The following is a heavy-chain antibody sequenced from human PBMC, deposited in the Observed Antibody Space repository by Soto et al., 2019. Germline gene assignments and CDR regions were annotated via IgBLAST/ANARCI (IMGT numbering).Heavy chain of an antibody. Sequence: EVQLVESGGGLVQPGGSLRLSCAASGFTFASYTLSWVRQAPGKGLEWVSGITGRGDDTFYADAVKGRITVSRGNSKNTLFLKMNSLRAEDTAVYYCAGGDDYGDLRAFDILGRGTMVAVS. V-gene: IGHV3-23*04. CDR1: GFTFASYT. D-gene: IGHD4-17*01. CDR3: AGGDDYGDLRAFDI. CDR2: ITGRGDDT. J-gene: IGHJ3*02.